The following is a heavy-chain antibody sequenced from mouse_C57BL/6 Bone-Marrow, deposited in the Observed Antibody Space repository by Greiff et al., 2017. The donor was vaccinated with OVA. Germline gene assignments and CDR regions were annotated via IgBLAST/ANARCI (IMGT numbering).Heavy chain of an antibody. CDR3: ARPLYYDGSSGVAY. D-gene: IGHD1-1*01. Sequence: VQLQQSGPELVKPGASVKIPCKASGYTFTDYNMDWVKQSHGKSLEWIGDINPNNGGTIYNQKFKGKATLTVDKSSSTAYMELRSLTSEDTAVYYCARPLYYDGSSGVAYWGQGTLVTVSA. CDR2: INPNNGGT. V-gene: IGHV1-18*01. J-gene: IGHJ3*01. CDR1: GYTFTDYN.